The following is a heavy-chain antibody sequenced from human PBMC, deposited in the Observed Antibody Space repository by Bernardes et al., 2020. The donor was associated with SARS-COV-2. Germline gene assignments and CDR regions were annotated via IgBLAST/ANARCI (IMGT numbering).Heavy chain of an antibody. CDR3: ARDELVVVMNPGGSEYTCFDP. CDR2: FNPGGSA. D-gene: IGHD3-22*01. CDR1: GGSLSGHH. J-gene: IGHJ5*02. V-gene: IGHV4-34*01. Sequence: SESLSLTCAVYGGSLSGHHWSWIRKTPGKGLEWIGEFNPGGSANHHPSQKSRVTISVATSKNQFSLKLSSVTAADTAVYYCARDELVVVMNPGGSEYTCFDPWDQGTLVTVAS.